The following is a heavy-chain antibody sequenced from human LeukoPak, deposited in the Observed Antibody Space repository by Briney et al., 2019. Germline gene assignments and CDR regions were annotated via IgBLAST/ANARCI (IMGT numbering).Heavy chain of an antibody. J-gene: IGHJ4*02. D-gene: IGHD3-10*01. Sequence: ASVKVSCNASGYXLTDYYIHWVRQAPGQRFEWMGWINPKSGATHYVERFQGRVTMTTDTSISTVYMELTRLTSDDTATYYCARRGSYYDYWGQGTLVTVSS. CDR3: ARRGSYYDY. V-gene: IGHV1-2*02. CDR2: INPKSGAT. CDR1: GYXLTDYY.